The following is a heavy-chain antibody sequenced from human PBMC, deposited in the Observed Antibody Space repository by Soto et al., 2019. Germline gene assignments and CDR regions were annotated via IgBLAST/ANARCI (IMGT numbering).Heavy chain of an antibody. CDR3: ARDLRWYDSSGYYYCPGY. J-gene: IGHJ4*02. D-gene: IGHD3-22*01. CDR1: GYTFTSYG. Sequence: ASLKVSCNTAGYTFTSYGSIWVLQALGQGLESMGWISDYNGNTNYAQKLHGRVTMTTDTSTSTAYLELRSLRSDDTGVYYCARDLRWYDSSGYYYCPGYWGQGTLGTVSS. V-gene: IGHV1-18*04. CDR2: ISDYNGNT.